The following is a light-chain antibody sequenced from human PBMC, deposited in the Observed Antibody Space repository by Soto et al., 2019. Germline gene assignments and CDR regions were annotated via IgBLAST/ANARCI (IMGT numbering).Light chain of an antibody. CDR1: QSVSSRY. Sequence: EIVLTQSPGTLSLSPGERATLSCRASQSVSSRYLAWYQQKPGQAPRLLMYGASSRATGIPDRFSGNGSGTDFTLTISRLEPEDFAVYYCQQYGSSPPYTFGQGTKLEIK. CDR2: GAS. CDR3: QQYGSSPPYT. V-gene: IGKV3-20*01. J-gene: IGKJ2*01.